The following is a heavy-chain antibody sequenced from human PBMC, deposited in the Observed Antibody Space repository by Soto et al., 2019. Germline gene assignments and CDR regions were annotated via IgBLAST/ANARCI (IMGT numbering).Heavy chain of an antibody. Sequence: SVKVSCKASGGTFSSYAISWVRQAPGQGLEWMGGIIPIFGTANYAQKFQGRVTITADESTSTAYMELSSLRSEDTAVYYCARDGGYSGYVRGVPHYYYYGMDVWGQGTTVTVSS. D-gene: IGHD5-12*01. CDR3: ARDGGYSGYVRGVPHYYYYGMDV. CDR1: GGTFSSYA. J-gene: IGHJ6*02. V-gene: IGHV1-69*13. CDR2: IIPIFGTA.